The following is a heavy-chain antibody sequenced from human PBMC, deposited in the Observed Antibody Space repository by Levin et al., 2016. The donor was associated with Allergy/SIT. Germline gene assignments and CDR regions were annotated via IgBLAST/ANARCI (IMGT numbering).Heavy chain of an antibody. J-gene: IGHJ5*02. Sequence: RQAPGKGLEWIGEINHSGSTNYNPSLKSRVTISVDTSKNQFSLKLSSVTAADTAVYYCARGYWFDPWGQGTLVTVSS. CDR2: INHSGST. CDR3: ARGYWFDP. V-gene: IGHV4-34*01.